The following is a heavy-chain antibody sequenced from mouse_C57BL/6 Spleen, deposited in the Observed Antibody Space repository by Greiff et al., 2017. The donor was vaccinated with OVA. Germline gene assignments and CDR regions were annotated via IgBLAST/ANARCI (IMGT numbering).Heavy chain of an antibody. CDR2: IDPETGGT. J-gene: IGHJ3*01. Sequence: QVHVKQSGAELVRPGASVTLSCKASGYTFTDYEMHWVKQTPVHGLEWIGAIDPETGGTAYNQQFKGKAILTADKSSSTAYMELRSLTSEDSAVYYCTRGAYVIKRAWFAYWGQGTLVTVSA. CDR3: TRGAYVIKRAWFAY. D-gene: IGHD2-4*01. CDR1: GYTFTDYE. V-gene: IGHV1-15*01.